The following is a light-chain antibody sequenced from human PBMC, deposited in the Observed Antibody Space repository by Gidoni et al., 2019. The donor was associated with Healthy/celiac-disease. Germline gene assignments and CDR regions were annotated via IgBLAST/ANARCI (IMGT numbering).Light chain of an antibody. V-gene: IGKV3-11*01. CDR2: DAS. Sequence: DIALTQSPATLSLSPGERATLSCRASQSVSSYLAWYQQKPGQAPRLLIYDASNRATGIPARFSGSGSGTDFTLTISSLEPEDFAVYYCQQRSNWPPIFTFDPGTKVDIK. CDR1: QSVSSY. J-gene: IGKJ3*01. CDR3: QQRSNWPPIFT.